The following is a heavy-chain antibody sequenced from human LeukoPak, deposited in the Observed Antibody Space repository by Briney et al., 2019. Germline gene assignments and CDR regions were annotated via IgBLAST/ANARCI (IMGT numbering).Heavy chain of an antibody. CDR2: IKQDGSEK. CDR3: ARGTTYYDFWSGYYSY. D-gene: IGHD3-3*01. CDR1: GFTFSNYS. J-gene: IGHJ4*02. Sequence: GGSLRLSCAASGFTFSNYSMNWVRQAPGKGLEWVADIKQDGSEKYYVDSVKGRFTISRDNAKNSLYLQMNSLRAEDTAVYYCARGTTYYDFWSGYYSYWGQGTLVTVSS. V-gene: IGHV3-7*03.